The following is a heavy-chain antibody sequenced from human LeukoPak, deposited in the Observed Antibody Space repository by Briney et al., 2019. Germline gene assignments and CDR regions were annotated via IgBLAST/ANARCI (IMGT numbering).Heavy chain of an antibody. Sequence: GGSLRLSCGASGFTFSNYEMNWVRQAPGMGLEWVSYISDSGSTIYYADSVRGRFTISRDNAKNSLYLQMNSLRAEDTAVYYCARVSYFRSAGFDYWGQGTLVTVSS. D-gene: IGHD2-21*01. V-gene: IGHV3-48*03. CDR1: GFTFSNYE. CDR3: ARVSYFRSAGFDY. J-gene: IGHJ4*02. CDR2: ISDSGSTI.